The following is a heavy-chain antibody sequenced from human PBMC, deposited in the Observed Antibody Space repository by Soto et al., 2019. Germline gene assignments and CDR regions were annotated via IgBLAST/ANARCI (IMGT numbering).Heavy chain of an antibody. D-gene: IGHD2-2*02. V-gene: IGHV4-30-4*01. CDR2: IYYSGST. CDR3: ARGYCSSTSCYTVSAAAGRAFDI. J-gene: IGHJ3*02. CDR1: GGSISSGDYY. Sequence: TLSLTCTVSGGSISSGDYYWSWIRQPPGKGLEWIGYIYYSGSTYYNPSLKSRVTISVDTSKNQFSLKLSSVTAADTAVYYCARGYCSSTSCYTVSAAAGRAFDIWGQGTMVTVSS.